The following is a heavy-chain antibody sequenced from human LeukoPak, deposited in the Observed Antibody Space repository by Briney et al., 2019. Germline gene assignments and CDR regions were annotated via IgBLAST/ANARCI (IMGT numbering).Heavy chain of an antibody. D-gene: IGHD1-26*01. CDR1: GGSISSYY. V-gene: IGHV4-34*01. Sequence: SETLSLTCTVSGGSISSYYWSWIRQPPGKGLEWIGEINHSGSTNYNPSLKSRVTISVDTSKNQFSLKLSSVTAADTAVYYCARGRSNIGGYWGQGTLVTASS. CDR2: INHSGST. J-gene: IGHJ4*02. CDR3: ARGRSNIGGY.